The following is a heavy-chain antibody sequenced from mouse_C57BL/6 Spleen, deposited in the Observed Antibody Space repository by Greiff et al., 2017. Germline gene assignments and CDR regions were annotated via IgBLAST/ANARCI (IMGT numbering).Heavy chain of an antibody. J-gene: IGHJ4*01. D-gene: IGHD1-1*01. Sequence: QVQLQQSGPELVKPGASVKISCTASGYAFSSSWMNWVKQRPGKGLEWIGRIYPGDGDTNYNGKFKGKATLTADKSSSTAYMQLSSLTSEDSAVYFCFNAPHYYGSSPYAMDYWGQGTSVTVSS. CDR3: FNAPHYYGSSPYAMDY. V-gene: IGHV1-82*01. CDR1: GYAFSSSW. CDR2: IYPGDGDT.